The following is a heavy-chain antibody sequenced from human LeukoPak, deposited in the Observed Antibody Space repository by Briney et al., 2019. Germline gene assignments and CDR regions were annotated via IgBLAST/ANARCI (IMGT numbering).Heavy chain of an antibody. J-gene: IGHJ4*02. CDR2: ISSSSSTI. CDR3: VREDYYASGSYPDY. D-gene: IGHD3-10*01. V-gene: IGHV3-48*01. Sequence: GGSLRLSCTTSGFTFSSYSMNWVRQAPGKGLEWVSYISSSSSTIYSAASVRGRFTISRDNAKNSLYLQMNSLRAEDTAVYYCVREDYYASGSYPDYWGQGTLVTVPS. CDR1: GFTFSSYS.